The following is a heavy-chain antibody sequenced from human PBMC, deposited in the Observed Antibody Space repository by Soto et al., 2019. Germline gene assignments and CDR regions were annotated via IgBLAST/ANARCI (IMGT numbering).Heavy chain of an antibody. CDR3: AREGRIAGGFDY. D-gene: IGHD1-20*01. Sequence: QVQLLESGGGVVQPGRSLRLSCAASGFIFSSYAMHWVRQAPGKGLEWVAVISYDGSNKYYAESVKGRFTISRDNSKNTLYLQMNSLRAEETAVYYCAREGRIAGGFDYWGQGTLVTVSS. CDR1: GFIFSSYA. V-gene: IGHV3-30-3*01. CDR2: ISYDGSNK. J-gene: IGHJ4*01.